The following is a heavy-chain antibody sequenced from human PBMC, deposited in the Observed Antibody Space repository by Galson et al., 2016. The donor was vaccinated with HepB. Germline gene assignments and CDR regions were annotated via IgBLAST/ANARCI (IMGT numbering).Heavy chain of an antibody. CDR3: AKDEDGIVYNPFDS. D-gene: IGHD2-15*01. CDR2: ISDTGDST. CDR1: GFTFGSYG. V-gene: IGHV3-23*01. J-gene: IGHJ4*01. Sequence: SLRLSCAASGFTFGSYGMTWVRQAPGKGLAWVSAISDTGDSTHYADSVKGRFTISRDNSKNALYLQMNGLRAEDTAAYYCAKDEDGIVYNPFDSWGHGTLVTVSS.